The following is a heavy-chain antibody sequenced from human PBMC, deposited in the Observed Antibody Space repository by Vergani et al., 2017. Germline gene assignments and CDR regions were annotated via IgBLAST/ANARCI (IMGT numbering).Heavy chain of an antibody. D-gene: IGHD2-2*03. V-gene: IGHV3-64*01. CDR1: GFTFSSYA. CDR2: ISSNGGST. Sequence: EVQLVESGGGLVQPGGSLRLSCAASGFTFSSYAMHWVRQAPGKGLEYVSAISSNGGSTYYANSVKGRFTISRDNSKNTLYLQMGSLRSEDTAVYYCARDILSAGGLGNVEGYYYYYMDVWGKGTTVTVSS. CDR3: ARDILSAGGLGNVEGYYYYYMDV. J-gene: IGHJ6*03.